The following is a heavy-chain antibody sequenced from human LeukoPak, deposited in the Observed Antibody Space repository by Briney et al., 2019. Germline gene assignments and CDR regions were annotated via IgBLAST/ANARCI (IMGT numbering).Heavy chain of an antibody. D-gene: IGHD6-19*01. CDR1: GYTFTSYD. J-gene: IGHJ4*02. CDR3: ARIAVAGTGHGFFDY. V-gene: IGHV1-8*01. CDR2: MSPNSGDT. Sequence: GASVKVSCKASGYTFTSYDFNWVRQATGQRPEWMGWMSPNSGDTGYAQKFQDRVTMTRNTSISTAYMELSSLRSDDTAVYYCARIAVAGTGHGFFDYWGQGTLVTVSS.